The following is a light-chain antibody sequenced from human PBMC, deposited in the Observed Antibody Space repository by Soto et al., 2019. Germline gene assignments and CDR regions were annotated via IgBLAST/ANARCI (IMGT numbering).Light chain of an antibody. CDR2: GAS. J-gene: IGKJ2*01. CDR1: QIVSSSY. V-gene: IGKV3-20*01. CDR3: QQYGSSPPYT. Sequence: EIVWTQSPGTLSLSPGERATLSCRASQIVSSSYLAWYQQKPGQAPRLLIYGASSRATGIPDRFSGSGSGTDFTLTISRLEPEDFAVYYCQQYGSSPPYTFGQGTKLEIK.